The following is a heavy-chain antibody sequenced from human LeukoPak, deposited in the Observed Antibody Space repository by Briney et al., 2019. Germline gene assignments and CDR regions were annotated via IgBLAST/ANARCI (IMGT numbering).Heavy chain of an antibody. CDR1: GGSVSSGSYY. Sequence: SETLSLTCTVSGGSVSSGSYYWSWIRQPPGKGLEWIGYIYYSGSTNYNPSLKSRVTISVDTSKNQFSLKLSSVTAADTAVYYCARVGVGAKAAAFDIWGQGTMVTVSS. CDR3: ARVGVGAKAAAFDI. J-gene: IGHJ3*02. V-gene: IGHV4-61*01. CDR2: IYYSGST. D-gene: IGHD1-26*01.